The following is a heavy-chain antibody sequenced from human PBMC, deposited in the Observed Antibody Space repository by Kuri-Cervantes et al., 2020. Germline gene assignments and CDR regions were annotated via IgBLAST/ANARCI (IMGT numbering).Heavy chain of an antibody. CDR3: ARAGYCSSTSYYTLGGNWFDP. CDR2: IYYSGST. Sequence: SCTVSGGSISSGDYYWSWIRQPPGKGLEWIGYIYYSGSTYYNPSLKSRVTISVDTSKNQFSLKLSSVTAADTAVYYCARAGYCSSTSYYTLGGNWFDPWGQGTLVTVSS. CDR1: GGSISSGDYY. D-gene: IGHD2-2*02. J-gene: IGHJ5*02. V-gene: IGHV4-30-4*01.